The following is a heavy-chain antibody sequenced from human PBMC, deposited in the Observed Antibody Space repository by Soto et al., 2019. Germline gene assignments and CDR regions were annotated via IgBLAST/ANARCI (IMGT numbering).Heavy chain of an antibody. Sequence: EVQLVESGGGLVQPGGSLRLSCAASGFTFSSYWMHWVRQAPGKGLVWVSRINSDGSSTSYADSVKGRFTISRDNAKNTLYLLLAGVRAEDTGVYYCARPVAGNRDYWGQGTLVTVSS. CDR2: INSDGSST. CDR1: GFTFSSYW. J-gene: IGHJ4*02. D-gene: IGHD2-15*01. CDR3: ARPVAGNRDY. V-gene: IGHV3-74*01.